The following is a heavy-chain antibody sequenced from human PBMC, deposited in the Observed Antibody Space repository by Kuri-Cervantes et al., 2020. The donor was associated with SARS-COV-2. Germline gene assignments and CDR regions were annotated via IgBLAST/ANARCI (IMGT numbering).Heavy chain of an antibody. D-gene: IGHD2-2*01. CDR2: IYYSGST. V-gene: IGHV4-39*01. J-gene: IGHJ3*01. Sequence: SETLSLTCTVSGGSISSSSYYWGWIRQPPGKGLEWIGSIYYSGSTYYNPSLKSRVTISVDTSKNQFSLKLSSVTAADTAVYYCSRSRVPAAAALWGQGTKVTVSS. CDR1: GGSISSSSYY. CDR3: SRSRVPAAAAL.